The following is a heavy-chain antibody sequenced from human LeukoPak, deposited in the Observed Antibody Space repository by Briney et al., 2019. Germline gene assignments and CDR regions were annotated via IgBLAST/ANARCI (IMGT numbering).Heavy chain of an antibody. CDR1: GGTFSSYA. CDR3: ARDESSGGTAYYFDY. Sequence: SVKVSCKASGGTFSSYAISWVRQAPGQGLEWMGGIIPIFGTANYAQKFQGRVTITADKSTSTGYMELSSLRSEDTAVYYCARDESSGGTAYYFDYWGQGTLVTVSS. V-gene: IGHV1-69*06. D-gene: IGHD3-10*01. J-gene: IGHJ4*02. CDR2: IIPIFGTA.